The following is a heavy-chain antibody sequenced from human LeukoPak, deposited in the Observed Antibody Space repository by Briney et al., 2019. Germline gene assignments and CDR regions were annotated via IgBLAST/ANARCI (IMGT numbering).Heavy chain of an antibody. CDR3: AREGNPGGFDP. D-gene: IGHD6-25*01. V-gene: IGHV4-61*02. CDR2: IYTSGST. J-gene: IGHJ5*02. Sequence: SQTLSLTCTVSGGSISSGSYYWSWIRQPAGKGLEWIGRIYTSGSTNYNPPLKSRVTISVDTSKNQFSLKLSSVTAADTAVYYCAREGNPGGFDPWGQGTLVTVSS. CDR1: GGSISSGSYY.